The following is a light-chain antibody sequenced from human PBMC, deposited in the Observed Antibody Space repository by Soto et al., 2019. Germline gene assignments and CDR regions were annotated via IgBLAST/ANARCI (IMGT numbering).Light chain of an antibody. V-gene: IGLV2-11*01. CDR2: DVT. Sequence: QSALTQPPSVSGSPGQAVTISCTGTSSDVGGYNYVSWYQHHPGKAPKLMIYDVTKRPSGVPDRFSGSKSGNTASLTISGLQAEVETDYYCCSYGGTYTYVFGTGTKLTVL. CDR3: CSYGGTYTYV. J-gene: IGLJ1*01. CDR1: SSDVGGYNY.